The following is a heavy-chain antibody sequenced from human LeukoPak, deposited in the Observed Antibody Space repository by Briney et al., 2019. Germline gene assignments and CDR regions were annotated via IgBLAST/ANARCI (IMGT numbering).Heavy chain of an antibody. CDR3: ARQDYYDSSGYGDAFDI. D-gene: IGHD3-22*01. Sequence: SETLSLTCTVSGGSISSYYWSWIRQPPGKGLEWIGYIYYSGSTNYNPSLKSRVTISVDTSKNQFSLKLSSVTAADTAVYYCARQDYYDSSGYGDAFDIWGQGTMVTVSS. CDR1: GGSISSYY. V-gene: IGHV4-59*01. CDR2: IYYSGST. J-gene: IGHJ3*02.